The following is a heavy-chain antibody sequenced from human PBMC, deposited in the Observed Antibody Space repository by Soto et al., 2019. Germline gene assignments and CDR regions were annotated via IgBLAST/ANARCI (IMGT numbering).Heavy chain of an antibody. V-gene: IGHV4-31*03. D-gene: IGHD2-2*01. Sequence: SETLSLTCTVSGGSITSGGYYWSWIRQHPGKCMEGIWYIYYSGSTYYNPSLKSRVTISVDTSKTPFSLQLSSVTAADTAVYSCAREARIVVVPAAMNRRAFALWGQGTMVTVSS. CDR3: AREARIVVVPAAMNRRAFAL. CDR2: IYYSGST. CDR1: GGSITSGGYY. J-gene: IGHJ3*01.